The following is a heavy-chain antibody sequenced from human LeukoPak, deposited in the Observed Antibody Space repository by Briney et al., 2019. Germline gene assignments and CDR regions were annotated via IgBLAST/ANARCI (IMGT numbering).Heavy chain of an antibody. V-gene: IGHV3-23*01. CDR2: ISGSGDST. CDR3: ASEYSSRHY. CDR1: GFTFSRDV. D-gene: IGHD6-6*01. Sequence: GGSLRLSCAASGFTFSRDVMNWVRQAPGKGLEWVSAISGSGDSTYYADSVKGRFTTSRDNSKNTLYLQMNSLRAEDTAIYYCASEYSSRHYWGQGTLVTVSS. J-gene: IGHJ4*02.